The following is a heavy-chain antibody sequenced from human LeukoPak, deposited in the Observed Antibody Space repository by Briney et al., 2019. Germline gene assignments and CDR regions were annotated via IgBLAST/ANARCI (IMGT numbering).Heavy chain of an antibody. CDR2: IKTKIDDGPT. Sequence: PGGSLRLSCAASGFTFDVAWMAWVRQAPGKGLEWVAHIKTKIDDGPTKYAAHVKGRFTISRDDSKATLYLQMSSLKIDDTGVYYCIWSSAWGKRFYFDYWGQGTLVTVSS. J-gene: IGHJ4*02. D-gene: IGHD3-3*01. V-gene: IGHV3-15*01. CDR3: IWSSAWGKRFYFDY. CDR1: GFTFDVAW.